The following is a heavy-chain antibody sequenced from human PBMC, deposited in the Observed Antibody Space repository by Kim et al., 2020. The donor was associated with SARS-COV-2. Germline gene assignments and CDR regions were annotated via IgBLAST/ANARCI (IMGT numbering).Heavy chain of an antibody. Sequence: GGSLRLSCAASGFTFSSYSMNWVRQAPGKGLEWVSYTSSSSSTIYYADSVKGRFTISRDNAKNSLYLQMNSLRDEDTAVYYCARDLTMYYYDSSGFDYWGQGTLVTVSS. CDR3: ARDLTMYYYDSSGFDY. CDR1: GFTFSSYS. J-gene: IGHJ4*02. CDR2: TSSSSSTI. V-gene: IGHV3-48*02. D-gene: IGHD3-22*01.